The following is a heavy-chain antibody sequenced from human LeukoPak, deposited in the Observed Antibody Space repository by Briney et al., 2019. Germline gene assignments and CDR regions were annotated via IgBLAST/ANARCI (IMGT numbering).Heavy chain of an antibody. CDR3: ARLPTKLGYCSGGSCYRSYYYYMDV. CDR1: GYTFTSYD. D-gene: IGHD2-15*01. V-gene: IGHV1-8*03. CDR2: MNPNSGNT. Sequence: GASVKVSCKASGYTFTSYDINWVRQATGQGLEWMGWMNPNSGNTGYAQKFQGRVTITRNTSISTAYMELSSLRSEDTAVYYCARLPTKLGYCSGGSCYRSYYYYMDVWGKGTTVTVSS. J-gene: IGHJ6*03.